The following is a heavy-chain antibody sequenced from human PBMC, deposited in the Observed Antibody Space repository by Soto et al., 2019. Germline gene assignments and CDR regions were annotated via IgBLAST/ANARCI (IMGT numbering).Heavy chain of an antibody. CDR2: IYTSGST. CDR1: GGSISSYY. J-gene: IGHJ4*02. CDR3: ARGVAVAGNFDY. D-gene: IGHD6-19*01. Sequence: SETLSLTCTVSGGSISSYYWSWIRQPAGKGLEWIGRIYTSGSTNYNPSLKSRVTMSVDTSKNQFSLKLNSVTPEDTAVYYCARGVAVAGNFDYWGQGTLVTVSS. V-gene: IGHV4-4*07.